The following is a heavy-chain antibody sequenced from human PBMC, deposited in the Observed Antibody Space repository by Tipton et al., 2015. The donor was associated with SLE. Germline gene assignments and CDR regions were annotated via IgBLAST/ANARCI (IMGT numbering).Heavy chain of an antibody. CDR1: DGSISDYY. CDR3: ARDPDDGGHYFDY. CDR2: MYASGST. Sequence: TLSLTCTVSDGSISDYYWTWIRQPAGEGLEWIGRMYASGSTNYNPSLRSRAAMSVDASKSHFSLKLTSVTAADTTVYYCARDPDDGGHYFDYWGQGTLVTVSS. V-gene: IGHV4-4*07. J-gene: IGHJ4*02.